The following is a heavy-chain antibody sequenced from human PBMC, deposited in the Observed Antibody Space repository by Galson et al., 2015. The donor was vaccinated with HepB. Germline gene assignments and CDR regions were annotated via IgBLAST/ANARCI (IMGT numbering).Heavy chain of an antibody. D-gene: IGHD7-27*01. V-gene: IGHV3-33*08. CDR3: AREEAGDYHFDY. CDR1: GFTFSSYA. J-gene: IGHJ4*02. Sequence: SLRLSCAASGFTFSSYAMHWVRQAPGKGLEWVARIWYDESDKLYVDSVKDRFTIPRDDSKNTLYLQMNSLRAEDTAVYHCAREEAGDYHFDYWGQGTLVTVSS. CDR2: IWYDESDK.